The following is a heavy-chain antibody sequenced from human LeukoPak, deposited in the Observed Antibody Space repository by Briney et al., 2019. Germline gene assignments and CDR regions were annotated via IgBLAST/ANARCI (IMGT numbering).Heavy chain of an antibody. CDR1: GYSITSSSW. V-gene: IGHV4-28*01. CDR2: IHHSGTT. J-gene: IGHJ4*02. D-gene: IGHD2/OR15-2a*01. CDR3: ARKENIYYYFDY. Sequence: SETLSLTCAVSGYSITSSSWWGWIRQPPGKGLEWIGYIHHSGTTYYNPSLQSRVTMSVDTSKNQFSLKLGSVTAVDTAVYYCARKENIYYYFDYWGQGTLVTVSS.